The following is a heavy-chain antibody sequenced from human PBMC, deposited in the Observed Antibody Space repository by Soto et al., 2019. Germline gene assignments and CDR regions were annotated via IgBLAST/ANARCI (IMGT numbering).Heavy chain of an antibody. J-gene: IGHJ4*02. D-gene: IGHD3-10*02. CDR3: ANDTREYPMYYFDY. CDR2: ISGSGGST. V-gene: IGHV3-23*01. CDR1: GVTFSSYA. Sequence: VQLLESGGGLVQPGGSLRLSCAASGVTFSSYAMSWVRQAPGKVLEWVSAISGSGGSTYYADSVKGRFTISRDNSKNTLDLQMNSLRAEDTAVYYCANDTREYPMYYFDYWGQGTLVTVSS.